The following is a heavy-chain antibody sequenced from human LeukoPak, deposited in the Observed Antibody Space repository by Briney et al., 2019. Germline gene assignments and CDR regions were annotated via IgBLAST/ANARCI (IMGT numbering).Heavy chain of an antibody. CDR3: ARGYYYDSSGYQYYYGMDV. CDR2: ISAYNGNT. Sequence: PGASVKVSCKASGDTFTSYGISWVRQAPGQGLEWMGWISAYNGNTNYAQKLQGRVTMTTDTSTSTAYMELRSLRSDDTAVYYCARGYYYDSSGYQYYYGMDVWGQGTTVTVSS. J-gene: IGHJ6*02. D-gene: IGHD3-22*01. V-gene: IGHV1-18*01. CDR1: GDTFTSYG.